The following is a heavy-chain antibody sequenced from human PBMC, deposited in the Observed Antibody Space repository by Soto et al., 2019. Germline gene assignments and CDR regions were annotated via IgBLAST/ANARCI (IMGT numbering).Heavy chain of an antibody. CDR2: IYYSGST. CDR1: GGSISSGDYY. D-gene: IGHD4-17*01. J-gene: IGHJ4*02. CDR3: ARGNLDADYVVPHKIDY. Sequence: PSETLSLTCTVSGGSISSGDYYWSWIRQPPGKGLEWIGYIYYSGSTYYNPSLKSRVTISVDTSKNQFSLKLSSVTAADTAVYYCARGNLDADYVVPHKIDYWGQGTLVTVSS. V-gene: IGHV4-30-4*01.